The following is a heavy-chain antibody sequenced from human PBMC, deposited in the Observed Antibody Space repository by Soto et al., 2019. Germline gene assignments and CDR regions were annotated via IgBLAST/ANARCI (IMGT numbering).Heavy chain of an antibody. CDR3: AATIIAAVGTGYYYGMDV. Sequence: SVKVSCKASGFTFSSSAVQWVRQARGQRLEWIGWIVVGSGDTNSAQKFQERVTITRDMSTSTAYIELSSLRSEDTAVYYCAATIIAAVGTGYYYGMDVWGQGTTVTVSS. J-gene: IGHJ6*02. CDR1: GFTFSSSA. CDR2: IVVGSGDT. V-gene: IGHV1-58*01. D-gene: IGHD6-13*01.